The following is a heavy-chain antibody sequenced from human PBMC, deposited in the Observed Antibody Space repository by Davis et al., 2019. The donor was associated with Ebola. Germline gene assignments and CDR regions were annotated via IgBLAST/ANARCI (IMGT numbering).Heavy chain of an antibody. D-gene: IGHD3-3*01. CDR2: ISSSSSTI. V-gene: IGHV3-48*02. CDR3: AREGDTIFGVVMNY. Sequence: GESLKISCAASGFTFSSYSMNWVRQAPGKGLEWVSYISSSSSTIYYADSVKGRFTISRDNAKNSLYLQMNSLRDEDTAVYYCAREGDTIFGVVMNYWGQGTLVTVSS. J-gene: IGHJ4*02. CDR1: GFTFSSYS.